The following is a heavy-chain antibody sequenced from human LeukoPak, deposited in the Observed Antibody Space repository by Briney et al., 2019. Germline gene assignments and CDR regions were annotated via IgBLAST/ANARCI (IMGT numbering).Heavy chain of an antibody. Sequence: GGSLRLSCAASGFTFTSYTMHWVRQAPGKGLEWVSFISSSSSYINYADSVKGRFTIARDNAKNSLFLHMNSLRVEDTAVYYCARIRGGYSYGSLDYWGQGTLVTVSS. CDR3: ARIRGGYSYGSLDY. V-gene: IGHV3-21*01. CDR2: ISSSSSYI. CDR1: GFTFTSYT. D-gene: IGHD5-18*01. J-gene: IGHJ4*02.